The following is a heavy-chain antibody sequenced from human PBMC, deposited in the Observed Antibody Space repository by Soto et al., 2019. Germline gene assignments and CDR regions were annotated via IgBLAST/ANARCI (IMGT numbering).Heavy chain of an antibody. J-gene: IGHJ4*02. Sequence: PGGSVRLSCAASGFTFSSYGMHWVRQAPGKGLGWVAVIWYDGSNKYYADSVKGRFTISRDNSKNTLYLQMNSLRAEDTAVYYCARDYGTIFPVDYWGQETLVTVSS. D-gene: IGHD3-3*01. CDR1: GFTFSSYG. V-gene: IGHV3-33*01. CDR2: IWYDGSNK. CDR3: ARDYGTIFPVDY.